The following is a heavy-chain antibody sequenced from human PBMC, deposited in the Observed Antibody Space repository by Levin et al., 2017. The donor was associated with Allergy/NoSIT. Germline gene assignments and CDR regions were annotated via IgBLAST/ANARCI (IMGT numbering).Heavy chain of an antibody. J-gene: IGHJ4*02. D-gene: IGHD1-26*01. CDR3: ALMRVDKWSYDY. V-gene: IGHV2-70*11. CDR1: GFSLSTSAMC. CDR2: IDWDDDK. Sequence: VSGPTLVKPTQTLTLTCTFSGFSLSTSAMCVSWIRQPPGKALEWLARIDWDDDKYYSTSLKTRLTISKDTFRNQVVLTMTNMDPVDTATYFCALMRVDKWSYDYWGQGTLVTVSS.